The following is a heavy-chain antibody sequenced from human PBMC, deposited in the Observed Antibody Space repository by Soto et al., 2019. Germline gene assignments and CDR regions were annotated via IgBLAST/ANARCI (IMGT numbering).Heavy chain of an antibody. J-gene: IGHJ4*02. V-gene: IGHV3-23*01. CDR2: ISGSGGST. CDR1: GFTFSSYA. Sequence: SLRLSCAASGFTFSSYAMSWVRQAPGKGLEWVSAISGSGGSTYYADSVKGRFTISRDKSKNMLYLQMNSLRAEDTAVYYCARTREYCSGGSCYFGYWGQGTLVTVSS. D-gene: IGHD2-15*01. CDR3: ARTREYCSGGSCYFGY.